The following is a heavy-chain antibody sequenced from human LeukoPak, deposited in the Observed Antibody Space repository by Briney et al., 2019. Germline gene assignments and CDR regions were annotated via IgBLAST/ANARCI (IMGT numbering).Heavy chain of an antibody. Sequence: ASVKVSCKASGGTFSSYAISWVRQAPGQGLEWMGGNIPIFGTANYAQKFQGRVTITADKSTSTAYMELSSLRSEDTAVYYCARDYPGYGDYVFLYYYGMDVWGKGTTVTVSS. V-gene: IGHV1-69*06. CDR3: ARDYPGYGDYVFLYYYGMDV. D-gene: IGHD4-17*01. CDR2: NIPIFGTA. J-gene: IGHJ6*04. CDR1: GGTFSSYA.